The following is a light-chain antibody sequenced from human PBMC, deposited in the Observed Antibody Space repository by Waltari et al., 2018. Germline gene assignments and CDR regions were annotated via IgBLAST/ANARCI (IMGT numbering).Light chain of an antibody. J-gene: IGLJ3*02. CDR3: GTWDSSLSAGV. CDR1: SSHIGNNY. V-gene: IGLV1-51*01. Sequence: QSVLTQPPSVSAAPGQKVTISCSGSSSHIGNNYVSWYQQLPEPAPKLLIYANNKRPSGIPDRVSGSKSGTSATLGITGLQTGDEADYYCGTWDSSLSAGVFGGGTKLTVL. CDR2: ANN.